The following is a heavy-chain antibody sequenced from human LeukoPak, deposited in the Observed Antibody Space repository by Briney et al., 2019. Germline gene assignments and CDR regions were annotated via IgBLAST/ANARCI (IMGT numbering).Heavy chain of an antibody. Sequence: SETLSLTCAVSGGSISSGGYSWSWIRQPPGKGLEWIGYIYYSGSTYYNPSLKSRVTMSVDTSKNQFSLKLSSVTAADTAVYYCARDHFYGDYSYNWFDPWGQGTLVTVSS. CDR2: IYYSGST. CDR1: GGSISSGGYS. V-gene: IGHV4-30-4*07. D-gene: IGHD4-17*01. CDR3: ARDHFYGDYSYNWFDP. J-gene: IGHJ5*02.